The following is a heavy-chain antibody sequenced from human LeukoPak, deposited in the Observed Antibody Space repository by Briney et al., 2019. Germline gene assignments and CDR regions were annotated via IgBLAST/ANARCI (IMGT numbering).Heavy chain of an antibody. CDR2: IYPGDADT. J-gene: IGHJ5*02. CDR3: ARGSGYAPSKWFDP. D-gene: IGHD6-25*01. V-gene: IGHV5-51*01. Sequence: GESLRISCKGSGYNFASYWIGWVRQMPGEGLEWMGTIYPGDADTRYSPSFQGQVTISADKSISTAYLQWSSLNALDTAMYYCARGSGYAPSKWFDPWGQGTQVTVSS. CDR1: GYNFASYW.